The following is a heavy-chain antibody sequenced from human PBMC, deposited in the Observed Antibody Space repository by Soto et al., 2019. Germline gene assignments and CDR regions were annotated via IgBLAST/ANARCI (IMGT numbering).Heavy chain of an antibody. Sequence: SEPLSLTCPVFGGSISSYYWSWIGPPAGKGLGWIGRIYTSGSTNYNPSLKSRVTMSVDTPKNQFSLKLSSVTAADAAVDYCARALSGGDCWSGRYNWFDPWGQGTLVTVSS. CDR1: GGSISSYY. J-gene: IGHJ5*02. D-gene: IGHD3-3*01. V-gene: IGHV4-4*07. CDR2: IYTSGST. CDR3: ARALSGGDCWSGRYNWFDP.